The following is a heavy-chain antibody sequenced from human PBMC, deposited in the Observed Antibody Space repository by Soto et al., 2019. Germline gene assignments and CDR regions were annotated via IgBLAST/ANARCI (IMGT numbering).Heavy chain of an antibody. CDR2: ISYDGSNK. Sequence: GSLRLSCAASGFTFSSYGMHWVRQAPGKGLEWVAVISYDGSNKYYADNVKGRFTISRDNSKNTLYLQMNSLRAEDTAVYYCAKGEGEAFYCSGGSCYSPYYGMDVWGQGT. D-gene: IGHD2-15*01. CDR1: GFTFSSYG. V-gene: IGHV3-30*18. CDR3: AKGEGEAFYCSGGSCYSPYYGMDV. J-gene: IGHJ6*02.